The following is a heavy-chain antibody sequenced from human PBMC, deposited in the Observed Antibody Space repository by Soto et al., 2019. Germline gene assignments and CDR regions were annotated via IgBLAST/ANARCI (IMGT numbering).Heavy chain of an antibody. V-gene: IGHV1-18*04. CDR2: ISAYNGNT. J-gene: IGHJ6*02. CDR3: ARAHKVYYYYVGMDV. CDR1: GYTFTSYG. Sequence: QVQLVQSGAEVKKPGASVKVSCKASGYTFTSYGISWVRQAPGQGLEWMGWISAYNGNTKYAQKLQGRVTRTTDTSTSTAYMELRSRRSDDSAVYYCARAHKVYYYYVGMDVCGQGTTVTVAS.